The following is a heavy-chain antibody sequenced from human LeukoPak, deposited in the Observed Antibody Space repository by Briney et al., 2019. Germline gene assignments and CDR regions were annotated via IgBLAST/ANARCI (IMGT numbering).Heavy chain of an antibody. D-gene: IGHD3-10*01. CDR3: ARDGNAMVRGYAFEI. Sequence: SQTLSLTCSVSGDSISSGVYVWSWIRQPPGKGLEGIGYIYSSGSTYYNPSLKSRVTISVDTSKNQFSLKLSSVTAADTAVYYCARDGNAMVRGYAFEIWGQGTMVTVSS. V-gene: IGHV4-30-4*01. J-gene: IGHJ3*02. CDR2: IYSSGST. CDR1: GDSISSGVYV.